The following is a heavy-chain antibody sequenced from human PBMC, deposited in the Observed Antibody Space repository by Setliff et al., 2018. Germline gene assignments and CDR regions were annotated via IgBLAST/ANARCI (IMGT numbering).Heavy chain of an antibody. V-gene: IGHV5-51*01. J-gene: IGHJ5*02. D-gene: IGHD3-10*01. CDR2: TYPGDSDI. Sequence: PGESLKISCEGSGYSFTNYWIAWVRQMPGKGLEWMGITYPGDSDIRYSPSFQGQVTFSVDKSINTAYLQWSSLKASDTAMYYCARHPYYYGSGTYLDNNNRWFDPWGQGTLVTVSS. CDR3: ARHPYYYGSGTYLDNNNRWFDP. CDR1: GYSFTNYW.